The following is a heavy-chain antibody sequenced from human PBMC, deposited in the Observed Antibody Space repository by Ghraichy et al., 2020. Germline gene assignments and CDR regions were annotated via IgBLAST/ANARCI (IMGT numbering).Heavy chain of an antibody. D-gene: IGHD2-15*01. J-gene: IGHJ4*02. V-gene: IGHV1-2*06. CDR1: GYTFTGYY. Sequence: ASVKVSCKASGYTFTGYYMHWVRQAPGQGLEWMGRINPNSCGTNYAQKFQGRVTMTRDTSISTAYMELSRLRSEDTAVYYCARDDVVELLVTWGQGTLVTVSS. CDR2: INPNSCGT. CDR3: ARDDVVELLVT.